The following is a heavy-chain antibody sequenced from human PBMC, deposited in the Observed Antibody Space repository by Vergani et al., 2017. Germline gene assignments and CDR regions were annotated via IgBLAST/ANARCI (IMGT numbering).Heavy chain of an antibody. J-gene: IGHJ2*01. CDR3: ATTKWELLDYWYFDL. D-gene: IGHD1-26*01. CDR2: INPNSGGT. CDR1: GYTFTGYY. Sequence: QVQLVQSGAEVKKPGASVKVSCKASGYTFTGYYMHWVRQAPGQGLEWMGWINPNSGGTNYAQKFQGRVTMTRDTSISTAYMELSSLRSEDTAVYYCATTKWELLDYWYFDLWGRGTLVTVSS. V-gene: IGHV1-2*02.